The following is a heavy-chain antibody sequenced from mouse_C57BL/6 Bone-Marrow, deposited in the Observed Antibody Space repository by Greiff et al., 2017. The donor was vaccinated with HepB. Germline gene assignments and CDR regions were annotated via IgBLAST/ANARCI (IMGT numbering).Heavy chain of an antibody. D-gene: IGHD3-1*01. CDR2: IWRGGST. V-gene: IGHV2-5*01. CDR3: AKKAAQRGYAMDY. CDR1: GFSLTSYG. J-gene: IGHJ4*01. Sequence: VQLQQSGPGLVQPSQSLSITCTVSGFSLTSYGVHWVRQSPGKGLEWLGVIWRGGSTDYNAAFMSRLSITKDNSKSQVFFKMNSLQADDTAIYYCAKKAAQRGYAMDYWGQGTSVTVSS.